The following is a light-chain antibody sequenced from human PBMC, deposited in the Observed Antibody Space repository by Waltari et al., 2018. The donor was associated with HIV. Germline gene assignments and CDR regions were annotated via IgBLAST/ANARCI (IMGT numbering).Light chain of an antibody. Sequence: SYELTQPPSVSVSLGQTASITCSGDKLGDKYACWYQQKPGQSPVLVIYQDSQRPSGIPERFSGSNSGNTATLTISGTQAMDEADYYCQAWDSSTYVFGTGTKVTVL. V-gene: IGLV3-1*01. J-gene: IGLJ1*01. CDR3: QAWDSSTYV. CDR1: KLGDKY. CDR2: QDS.